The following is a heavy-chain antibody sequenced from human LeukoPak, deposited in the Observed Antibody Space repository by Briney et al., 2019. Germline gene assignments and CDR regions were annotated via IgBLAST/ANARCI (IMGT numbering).Heavy chain of an antibody. CDR2: IYNSGST. J-gene: IGHJ4*02. D-gene: IGHD2-21*02. Sequence: GGSLRLSCAASKFTVSSNHMSWVRQAPGKGLEWVSVIYNSGSTYYADSVKGRFIISRDNSKNTLFLQMNSLRAEDTAVYYCAIEGDSLGYFDYWGREPWSPSPQ. CDR3: AIEGDSLGYFDY. CDR1: KFTVSSNH. V-gene: IGHV3-66*01.